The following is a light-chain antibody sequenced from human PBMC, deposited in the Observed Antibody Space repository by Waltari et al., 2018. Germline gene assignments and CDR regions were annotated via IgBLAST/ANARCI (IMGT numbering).Light chain of an antibody. V-gene: IGKV2-30*01. Sequence: VVMTQPPLPLPVTLGQPASTSCRSSQCLVNRAGSTYLNWLPQRPGQSPRRLIYKVSNRDSGVPDRFSGSGSGTDFTLKISRVEAEDVGVYYCMQGTLPAAFGQGTKLGIK. J-gene: IGKJ2*01. CDR3: MQGTLPAA. CDR1: QCLVNRAGSTY. CDR2: KVS.